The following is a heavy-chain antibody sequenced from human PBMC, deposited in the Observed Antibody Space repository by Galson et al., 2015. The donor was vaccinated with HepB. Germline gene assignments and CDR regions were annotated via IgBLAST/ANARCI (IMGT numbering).Heavy chain of an antibody. V-gene: IGHV3-23*01. CDR3: ASGGWSKFDS. J-gene: IGHJ4*02. Sequence: SLRLSCAASGFTFSISAMSWVRQAPGTGLEWVSSINNSGGVTSYADSVKGRFAVSRDNSKNTLSLQMDRLRVDDTAIYYCASGGWSKFDSWGQGTLVTVSS. D-gene: IGHD6-19*01. CDR1: GFTFSISA. CDR2: INNSGGVT.